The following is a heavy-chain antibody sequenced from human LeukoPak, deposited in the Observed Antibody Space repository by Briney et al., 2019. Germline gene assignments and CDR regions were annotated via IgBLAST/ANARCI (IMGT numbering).Heavy chain of an antibody. J-gene: IGHJ6*03. Sequence: GGSLRLSYAGSGFTFDEHAMHWVRQAPGKGLEWVSGISWNSGSIAYADSVKGRFTISRDNAKNLLFLQMSSLRAADTALYYCVKGHCSSSSCFPNYYYYMDVWGTGTTVTVSS. CDR3: VKGHCSSSSCFPNYYYYMDV. V-gene: IGHV3-9*01. CDR1: GFTFDEHA. CDR2: ISWNSGSI. D-gene: IGHD2-15*01.